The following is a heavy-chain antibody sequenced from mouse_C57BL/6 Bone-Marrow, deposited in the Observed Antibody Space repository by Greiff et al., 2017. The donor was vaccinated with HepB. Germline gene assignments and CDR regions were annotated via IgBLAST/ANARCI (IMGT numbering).Heavy chain of an antibody. CDR2: IDPENGDT. CDR3: TTDRWDYDEVLFDY. CDR1: GFNIKDDN. J-gene: IGHJ2*01. Sequence: VQLQQSGAELVRPGASVKLSCTASGFNIKDDNMHWVKQRPEQGLEWIGWIDPENGDTEYASKFQGKATITADTSSNTAYLQLSSLTSEDTAVYYCTTDRWDYDEVLFDYWGQGTTLTVSS. V-gene: IGHV14-4*01. D-gene: IGHD2-4*01.